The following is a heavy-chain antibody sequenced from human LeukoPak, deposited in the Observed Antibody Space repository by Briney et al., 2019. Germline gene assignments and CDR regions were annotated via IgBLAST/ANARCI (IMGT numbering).Heavy chain of an antibody. CDR1: GITFKNYW. CDR2: IKEDGSET. V-gene: IGHV3-7*01. J-gene: IGHJ4*02. Sequence: PGGSLRLSCEASGITFKNYWMSWVRQAPGKGLEWVANIKEDGSETNYVDSVEGRFTISRDNARNSLYLQMNSLRAEDTAVYYCARRGWQFDSWGQGTLVAVSS. D-gene: IGHD2-15*01. CDR3: ARRGWQFDS.